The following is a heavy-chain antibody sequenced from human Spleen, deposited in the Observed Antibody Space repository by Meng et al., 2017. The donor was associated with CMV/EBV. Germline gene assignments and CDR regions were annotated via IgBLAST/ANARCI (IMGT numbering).Heavy chain of an antibody. V-gene: IGHV3-73*01. CDR2: IRTKVNTYAT. CDR3: TRQTAAGGNPFDY. J-gene: IGHJ4*02. CDR1: GFTFSGAA. Sequence: GESLKISCAASGFTFSGAAMHWVRQASGKGLEWVGRIRTKVNTYATTYAASVKGRFTISRDDSKNTAYLQLNSLKTEDTAVYYCTRQTAAGGNPFDYWGQGTLVTVSS. D-gene: IGHD6-13*01.